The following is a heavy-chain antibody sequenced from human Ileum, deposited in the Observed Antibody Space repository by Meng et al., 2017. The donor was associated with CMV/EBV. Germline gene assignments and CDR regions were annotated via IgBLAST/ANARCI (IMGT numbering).Heavy chain of an antibody. J-gene: IGHJ4*02. CDR1: GFSLTTTEVG. D-gene: IGHD2-8*01. V-gene: IGHV2-5*02. CDR3: SNSRFGGCDFDR. CDR2: IYWDDDK. Sequence: QITLKVSGPTLVKPTQTLTLTCTFSGFSLTTTEVGVGWIRQPPGKTLEWLALIYWDDDKRYSPSLKTRLTIAKDTSKNQVVLTMNNMDSVDTATYYCSNSRFGGCDFDRWGQGALVTVSS.